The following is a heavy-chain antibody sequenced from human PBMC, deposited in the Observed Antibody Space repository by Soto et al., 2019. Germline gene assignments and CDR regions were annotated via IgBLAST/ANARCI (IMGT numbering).Heavy chain of an antibody. CDR3: AKDLLFLSGKAAGPYGMDV. J-gene: IGHJ6*02. V-gene: IGHV3-23*01. CDR1: GFTFSSYA. CDR2: ISGSGGST. Sequence: EVQLLESGGGLVQPGGSLRLSCAASGFTFSSYAMSWVRQAPGKGLEWVSAISGSGGSTYYADSVKGRFTISRDNSKNTLYLQMNSLRAEDTAVYYCAKDLLFLSGKAAGPYGMDVWGQGTTVTVSS. D-gene: IGHD6-13*01.